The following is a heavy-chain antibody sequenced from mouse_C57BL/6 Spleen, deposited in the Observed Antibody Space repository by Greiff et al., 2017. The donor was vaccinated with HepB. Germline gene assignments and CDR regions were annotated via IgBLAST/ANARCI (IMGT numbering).Heavy chain of an antibody. D-gene: IGHD2-4*01. CDR2: IWSDGST. V-gene: IGHV2-6*03. J-gene: IGHJ3*01. CDR3: ARRGDYDGGFFAY. CDR1: GFSLTSYG. Sequence: QVQLKESGPGLVAPSQSLSITCTVSGFSLTSYGVHWVRQPPGKGLEWLVVIWSDGSTTYNSALKSRLSISKDNSKSQVFLKMNSLQTDDTAMYYCARRGDYDGGFFAYWGQGTLVTVSA.